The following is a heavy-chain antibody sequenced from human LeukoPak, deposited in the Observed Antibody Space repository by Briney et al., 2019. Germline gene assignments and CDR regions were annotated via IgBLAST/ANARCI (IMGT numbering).Heavy chain of an antibody. V-gene: IGHV1-46*01. D-gene: IGHD3-3*01. J-gene: IGHJ5*02. CDR3: ARDDYDFWSGYYRPSYNWFDP. CDR1: GYTFTSYY. Sequence: GASVTVSCKASGYTFTSYYMHWVRQAPGQGLEWMGIINPSGGSTSYAQKFQGRVTMTRDTSTSTVYMELSSLRSEDTAVYYCARDDYDFWSGYYRPSYNWFDPWGQGTLVTVSS. CDR2: INPSGGST.